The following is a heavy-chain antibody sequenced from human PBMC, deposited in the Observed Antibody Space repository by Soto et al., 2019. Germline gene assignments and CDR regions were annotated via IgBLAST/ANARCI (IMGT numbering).Heavy chain of an antibody. CDR2: IYYSGST. CDR1: GGSISSSSYY. Sequence: TSETLSLTCTVSGGSISSSSYYWGWIRQPPGKGLEWIGSIYYSGSTYYNPSLKSRVTISVDTSKNQFSLKLSSVTAADTAVYYCASYLHDYYYGSGSPPGMDVWGQGTTVTVSS. V-gene: IGHV4-39*01. D-gene: IGHD3-10*01. J-gene: IGHJ6*02. CDR3: ASYLHDYYYGSGSPPGMDV.